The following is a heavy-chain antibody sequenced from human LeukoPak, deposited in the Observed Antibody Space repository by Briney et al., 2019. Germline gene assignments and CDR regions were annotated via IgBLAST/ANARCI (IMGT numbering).Heavy chain of an antibody. CDR2: INHSGST. CDR3: ARSFYSSTSLDY. V-gene: IGHV4-34*01. J-gene: IGHJ4*02. D-gene: IGHD6-19*01. Sequence: SETLSLTCAVYGGSFSGYYWSWIRQPPGKGLEWIGEINHSGSTYYNPSLKSRVTISVDTSKNQFSLKLSSVTAADTAVYYCARSFYSSTSLDYWGQGTQVTVSS. CDR1: GGSFSGYY.